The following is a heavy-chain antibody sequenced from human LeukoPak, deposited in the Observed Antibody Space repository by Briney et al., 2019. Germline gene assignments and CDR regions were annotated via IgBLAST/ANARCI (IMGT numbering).Heavy chain of an antibody. CDR1: GYTFTSYG. V-gene: IGHV1-18*01. CDR2: ISAYNGNT. J-gene: IGHJ6*03. D-gene: IGHD6-13*01. Sequence: GASVKVSCKASGYTFTSYGISWVRQAPGQGLEWMGWISAYNGNTNYAQKLQGRVTMTTDTSTSTAYMELRSLRSDDTAVYYCARDLPIGIAAAGSYYYYMDVWGKGTTVTVSS. CDR3: ARDLPIGIAAAGSYYYYMDV.